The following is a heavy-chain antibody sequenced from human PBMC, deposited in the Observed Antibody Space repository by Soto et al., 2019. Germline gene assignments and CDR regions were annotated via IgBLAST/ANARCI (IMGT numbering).Heavy chain of an antibody. Sequence: EVQLVESGGGLVQPGGSLRLSCAASGFTFSSYWMSWVRQAPGKGLEWVANIKQDGSEKYYVDAVKGRFTISRANAQNSLYLQMNSLRAEDTVVYYCARRQYDFCSGYYPSNAQAQPQSWFDPGGQGALCTVSS. J-gene: IGHJ5*02. CDR1: GFTFSSYW. D-gene: IGHD3-3*01. CDR3: ARRQYDFCSGYYPSNAQAQPQSWFDP. CDR2: IKQDGSEK. V-gene: IGHV3-7*03.